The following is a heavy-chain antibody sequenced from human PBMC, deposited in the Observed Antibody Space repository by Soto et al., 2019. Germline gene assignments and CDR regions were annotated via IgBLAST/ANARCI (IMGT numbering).Heavy chain of an antibody. D-gene: IGHD3-22*01. CDR3: ARLYYDSSGYWIDY. Sequence: QVTLKESGPVLVKPTETLTLTCTVSGFSLSTARMGVSWIRQPPGKTLEWLAHIFSNDEKSYSTSLKSRLTIPKDTSKSQVVLTMTNMDPVDTATYYCARLYYDSSGYWIDYWGQGTLVTVSS. V-gene: IGHV2-26*01. J-gene: IGHJ4*02. CDR2: IFSNDEK. CDR1: GFSLSTARMG.